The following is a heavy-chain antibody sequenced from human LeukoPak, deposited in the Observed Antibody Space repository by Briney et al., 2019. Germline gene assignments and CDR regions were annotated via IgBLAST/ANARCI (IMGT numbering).Heavy chain of an antibody. CDR2: IRSKAYGGTT. D-gene: IGHD3-9*01. J-gene: IGHJ4*02. CDR3: TRDILTGYPFDY. Sequence: GGSLRLSCTASGFTFGDYAMSWVRQAPGKGLEGVGFIRSKAYGGTTEYAASVKGRFTISRDDSNSIAYLQMNSLKTEDTAVYYCTRDILTGYPFDYWGQGTLVTVSS. V-gene: IGHV3-49*04. CDR1: GFTFGDYA.